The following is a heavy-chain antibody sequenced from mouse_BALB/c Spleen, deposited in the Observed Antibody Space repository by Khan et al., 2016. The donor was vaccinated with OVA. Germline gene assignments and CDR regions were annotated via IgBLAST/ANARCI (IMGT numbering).Heavy chain of an antibody. CDR3: ARIKKIVATYFDY. CDR2: TNPTNGRT. D-gene: IGHD1-1*01. CDR1: GYTFTSYW. V-gene: IGHV1S81*02. Sequence: QVQLQQPGVELVKAGASVKMSCKASGYTFTSYWMHWVKQRLGQGLEWFAETNPTNGRTYYNEKFKSKATLTVDKSSSTAYMLLSGTTFEDSAVYYCARIKKIVATYFDYWGQGTTLTVSS. J-gene: IGHJ2*01.